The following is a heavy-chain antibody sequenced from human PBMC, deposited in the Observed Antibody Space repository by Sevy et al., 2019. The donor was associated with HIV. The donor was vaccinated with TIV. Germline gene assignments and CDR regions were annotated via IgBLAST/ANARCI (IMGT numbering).Heavy chain of an antibody. D-gene: IGHD2-15*01. Sequence: GESLKISCKGSGYSFTSYWIGWVRQMPGKGLEWMGIIYPGDSDTRYSPSFQGQVTISADKSISTAYLQWSSLKASDTALYYCARHVYCSGGSCYSDYWGQGTLVTVSS. CDR3: ARHVYCSGGSCYSDY. CDR1: GYSFTSYW. J-gene: IGHJ4*02. V-gene: IGHV5-51*01. CDR2: IYPGDSDT.